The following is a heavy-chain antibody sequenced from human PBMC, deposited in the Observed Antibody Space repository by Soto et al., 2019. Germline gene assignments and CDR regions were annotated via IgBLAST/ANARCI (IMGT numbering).Heavy chain of an antibody. CDR2: INPNSGGT. Sequence: GASVKVSCKASGYTFTGYYMHWVRQAPGQGLEWMGWINPNSGGTNYAQKFQGWVTMTRDTSISTAYMELSRLRSDDTAVYYCARDSSGRSVYYMDVWGKGTTVTVSS. J-gene: IGHJ6*03. D-gene: IGHD6-19*01. CDR1: GYTFTGYY. V-gene: IGHV1-2*04. CDR3: ARDSSGRSVYYMDV.